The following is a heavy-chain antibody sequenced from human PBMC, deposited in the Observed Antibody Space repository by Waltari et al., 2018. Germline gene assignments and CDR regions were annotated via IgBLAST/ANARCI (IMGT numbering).Heavy chain of an antibody. J-gene: IGHJ6*03. CDR2: INPSGGST. V-gene: IGHV1-46*03. CDR3: ARERQYCSSTSCYAEGDMDV. Sequence: QVQLVQSGAEVKKPGASVKVSCKASGYTFPSYYMHWVRQAPGQGLEWMGIINPSGGSTSYAKKFQGRVTMTRDTSTSTVYMELSSLRSEDTAVYYCARERQYCSSTSCYAEGDMDVWGKGTTVTVSS. D-gene: IGHD2-2*01. CDR1: GYTFPSYY.